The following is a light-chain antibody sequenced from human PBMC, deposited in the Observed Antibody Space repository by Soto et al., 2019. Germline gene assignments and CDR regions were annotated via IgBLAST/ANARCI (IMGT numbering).Light chain of an antibody. V-gene: IGKV3-20*01. CDR3: QQYNSSPRT. CDR1: QSVSSNF. Sequence: EIVLTQSPGTLSLSPGERATLSCRASQSVSSNFLAWYQQKPGQAPRLLIYGASTRATGIPDRFSGSGSRTDFTLTVSRLEPEDFAVYYCQQYNSSPRTFGQGTKVDIK. CDR2: GAS. J-gene: IGKJ1*01.